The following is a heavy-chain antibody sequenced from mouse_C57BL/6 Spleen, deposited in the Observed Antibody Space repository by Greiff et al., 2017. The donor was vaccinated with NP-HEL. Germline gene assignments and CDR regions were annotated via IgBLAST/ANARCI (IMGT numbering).Heavy chain of an antibody. CDR1: GYTFTSYW. J-gene: IGHJ2*01. CDR2: IDPSDSYT. Sequence: VQLQQPGAELVRPGTSVKLSCKASGYTFTSYWMHWVKQRPGQGLEWIGVIDPSDSYTNYNQKFKGQATLTVDTSSSTAYMQLSSRTSEDSAVYYCARRGDYLYWGQGTTLTVSS. CDR3: ARRGDYLY. V-gene: IGHV1-59*01. D-gene: IGHD2-4*01.